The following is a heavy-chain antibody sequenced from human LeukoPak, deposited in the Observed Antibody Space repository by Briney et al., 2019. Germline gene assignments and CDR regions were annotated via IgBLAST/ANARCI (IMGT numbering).Heavy chain of an antibody. CDR3: ARCYGGTYFDY. CDR2: IYYIGST. D-gene: IGHD4-23*01. J-gene: IGHJ4*02. V-gene: IGHV4-59*01. Sequence: SETLSLTCTVSGGSISNYYWSWIRQPPGKGLEWIGHIYYIGSTNYNPSLKSRVTISVDTSKNQFSLKLNSVTAADTAVYYCARCYGGTYFDYWGQGTLVTVSS. CDR1: GGSISNYY.